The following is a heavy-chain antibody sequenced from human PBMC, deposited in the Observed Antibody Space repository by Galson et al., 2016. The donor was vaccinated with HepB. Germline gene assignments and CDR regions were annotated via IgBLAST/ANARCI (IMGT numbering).Heavy chain of an antibody. D-gene: IGHD3-10*01. Sequence: SETLSLTCTVSGDSIFTHYWSWIRQSPGKGLEWIGNIYYSGTTNYKSSLRRRVTISMDMSRNQFSLNLTSVTAADTAVYYCVRGRHSEFFPYDYYGMDVWGQGTTVTVSS. CDR3: VRGRHSEFFPYDYYGMDV. CDR1: GDSIFTHY. J-gene: IGHJ6*02. V-gene: IGHV4-59*11. CDR2: IYYSGTT.